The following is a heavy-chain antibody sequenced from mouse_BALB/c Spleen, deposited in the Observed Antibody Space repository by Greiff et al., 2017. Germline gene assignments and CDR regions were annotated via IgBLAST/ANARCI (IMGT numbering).Heavy chain of an antibody. J-gene: IGHJ4*01. Sequence: QVQLQQPGAELVKPGASVKLSCKASGYTFTSYWMHWVKQRPGQGLEWIGEIDPSDSYTNYNQKFKGKATLTVDKSSSTAYMQLSSLTSEDSAVYYCARSKAMDYWGQGTSVTVSS. V-gene: IGHV1-69*02. CDR3: ARSKAMDY. CDR1: GYTFTSYW. CDR2: IDPSDSYT.